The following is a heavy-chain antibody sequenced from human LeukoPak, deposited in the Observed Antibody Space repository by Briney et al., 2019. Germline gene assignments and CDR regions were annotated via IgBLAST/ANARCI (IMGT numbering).Heavy chain of an antibody. CDR1: GGSISSYY. J-gene: IGHJ6*03. V-gene: IGHV4-59*01. D-gene: IGHD2-15*01. Sequence: SETLPLTCTVSGGSISSYYWSWIRQPPGKGLEWIGYIYYSGSTNYNPSLKSRVTISVDTSKNQFSLKLSSVTAADTAVYYCARGIGYCSGGSCSYYYMDVWGKGTTVTVSS. CDR2: IYYSGST. CDR3: ARGIGYCSGGSCSYYYMDV.